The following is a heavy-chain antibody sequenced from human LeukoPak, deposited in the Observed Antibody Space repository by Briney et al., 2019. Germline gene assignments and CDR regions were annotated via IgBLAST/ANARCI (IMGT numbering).Heavy chain of an antibody. CDR3: ARWGKYYYDSSGYYY. D-gene: IGHD3-22*01. V-gene: IGHV1-2*02. CDR1: GYTFTGYY. CDR2: IHPNSGGT. J-gene: IGHJ4*02. Sequence: ASVKVSCKASGYTFTGYYMHWVRQAPGQGLEWMGWIHPNSGGTKYAQRFQGRVTVTRDTSISTVYMELSRLRSDDTAVYYCARWGKYYYDSSGYYYWGQGTLGSVSS.